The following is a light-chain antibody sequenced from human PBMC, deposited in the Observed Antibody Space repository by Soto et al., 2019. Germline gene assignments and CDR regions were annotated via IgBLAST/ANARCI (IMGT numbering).Light chain of an antibody. Sequence: DIQMTQSPSSLSTSVGYRIAITCRASQSISNYLNWYQQKLGKAPKLLIYAASHLQNGVPSRFRGSGSGTDFTLTISSLQPEDFATYYCQQLYTYPLTFGGGTKVDIK. J-gene: IGKJ4*01. CDR2: AAS. CDR3: QQLYTYPLT. V-gene: IGKV1-39*01. CDR1: QSISNY.